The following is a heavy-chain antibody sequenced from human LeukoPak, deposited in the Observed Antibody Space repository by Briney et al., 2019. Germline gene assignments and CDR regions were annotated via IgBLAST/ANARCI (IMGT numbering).Heavy chain of an antibody. D-gene: IGHD3-3*01. Sequence: GGSLRLSCAASGFTVSSNYMSWVRQAPGKGLEWVSVIYSGGSTYYADSVKGRFTISRDNSKNTLYLQMNSLRAEDTAVYYCARSQGDDFWSGYATIDYWGQGTLVTVSS. CDR2: IYSGGST. CDR1: GFTVSSNY. CDR3: ARSQGDDFWSGYATIDY. J-gene: IGHJ4*02. V-gene: IGHV3-53*01.